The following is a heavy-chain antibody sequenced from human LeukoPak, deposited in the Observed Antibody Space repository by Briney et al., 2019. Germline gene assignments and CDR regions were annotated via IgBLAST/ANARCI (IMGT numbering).Heavy chain of an antibody. CDR2: IKQDGSEK. Sequence: GGSLRLSCSASEFTFSIFWMSWVRQAPGKGPEWVANIKQDGSEKYYVDSVKGRFTISRDNAETSLHLQMNSLRAEDTAVYYCARGGNHGDYWYFDLWGRGTLVTVSS. CDR1: EFTFSIFW. V-gene: IGHV3-7*01. CDR3: ARGGNHGDYWYFDL. D-gene: IGHD4-17*01. J-gene: IGHJ2*01.